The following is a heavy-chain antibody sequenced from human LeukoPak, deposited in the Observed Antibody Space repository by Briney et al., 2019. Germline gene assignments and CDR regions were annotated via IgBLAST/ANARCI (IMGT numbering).Heavy chain of an antibody. CDR1: GFTFSRYW. CDR2: ISSDGSST. CDR3: ARDKTTDDAFDI. D-gene: IGHD4-4*01. Sequence: GGSLRLSCAASGFTFSRYWMHWVRQAPGKGLVWVSRISSDGSSTKYADSVKGRFTISRHNSKNTLYLQMNSLRTEDTAVYYCARDKTTDDAFDIWGQGTMVTVS. J-gene: IGHJ3*02. V-gene: IGHV3-74*03.